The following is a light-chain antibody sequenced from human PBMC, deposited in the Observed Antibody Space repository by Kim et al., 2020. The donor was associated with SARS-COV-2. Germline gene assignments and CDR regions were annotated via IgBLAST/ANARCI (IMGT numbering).Light chain of an antibody. CDR1: QDISDY. CDR2: DAS. Sequence: IQMTQSPSSLSASVGDRVTITCQASQDISDYLNWYQQKPGKAPKLLIYDASNLQTGVPSRFSGSGSGTHFTFTISSLQPEDIATYYCQQYHILYTFGQGTKLEI. CDR3: QQYHILYT. J-gene: IGKJ2*01. V-gene: IGKV1-33*01.